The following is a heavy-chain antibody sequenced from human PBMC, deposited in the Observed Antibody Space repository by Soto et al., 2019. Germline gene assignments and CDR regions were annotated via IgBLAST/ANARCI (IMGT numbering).Heavy chain of an antibody. Sequence: ASVKVSCKVAGHSLTDLSMHWVRQGPGRGLEWLGGFDPEEGEIIYAQNFQGRIRLTEDTSTDTAFMELNSLKSEDTAIYYCAPTRSTYVYDFDSWGQGTLVTVSS. CDR2: FDPEEGEI. J-gene: IGHJ4*02. V-gene: IGHV1-24*01. D-gene: IGHD3-16*01. CDR1: GHSLTDLS. CDR3: APTRSTYVYDFDS.